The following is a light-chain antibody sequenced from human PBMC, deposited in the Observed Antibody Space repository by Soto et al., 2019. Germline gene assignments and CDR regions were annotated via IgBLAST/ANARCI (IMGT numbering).Light chain of an antibody. J-gene: IGKJ2*01. CDR1: PSISSY. Sequence: DIQMTQSPSSLSASVGDRVTITCRASPSISSYLNWYQHKPGKAPKLLIYAASSLQSGVPSRFSGSGSGTDFTLTISSLQPEDFATYYCQQSYSTPYTFGQGTKLEIK. V-gene: IGKV1-39*01. CDR2: AAS. CDR3: QQSYSTPYT.